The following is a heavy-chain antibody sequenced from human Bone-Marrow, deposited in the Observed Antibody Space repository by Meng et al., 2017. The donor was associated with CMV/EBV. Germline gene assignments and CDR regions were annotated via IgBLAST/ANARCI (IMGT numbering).Heavy chain of an antibody. Sequence: AFSGSAMHWVRQASGKGLEWVGRIRSKANSYATAYAASVKGGFTISRDDSKNTAYLQMNSLKTEDTAVYYCTRPKYYYDSSGYSPFDYWGQGTLVTV. CDR2: IRSKANSYAT. D-gene: IGHD3-22*01. CDR1: AFSGSA. J-gene: IGHJ4*02. CDR3: TRPKYYYDSSGYSPFDY. V-gene: IGHV3-73*01.